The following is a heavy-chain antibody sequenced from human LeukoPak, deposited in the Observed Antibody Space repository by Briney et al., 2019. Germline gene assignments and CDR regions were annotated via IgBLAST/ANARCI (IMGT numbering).Heavy chain of an antibody. CDR1: GFTFSSYA. Sequence: QPGGSLRLSCAASGFTFSSYAMSWVRQAPGKGLEWVSAISGSGGSTYYADSVKGRFTISRDNAKNSLYLQMNSLRAEDTAVYYCARDDWDYYDSSGYYSFDYWGQGTLVTVSS. CDR2: ISGSGGST. J-gene: IGHJ4*02. CDR3: ARDDWDYYDSSGYYSFDY. V-gene: IGHV3-23*01. D-gene: IGHD3-22*01.